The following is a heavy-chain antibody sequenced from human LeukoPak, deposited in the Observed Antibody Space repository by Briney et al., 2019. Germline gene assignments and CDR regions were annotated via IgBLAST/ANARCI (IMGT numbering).Heavy chain of an antibody. D-gene: IGHD3-9*01. CDR3: VRGAMYYDILTGYRGTIDY. J-gene: IGHJ4*02. CDR2: INHSGST. CDR1: GGSFSGYY. Sequence: PSETLSLTCAVYGGSFSGYYWSWIRQPPGKGLEWIGEINHSGSTNYNPSLKSRVTISVDTSKNQFSLKLSSVTAADTAVYYCVRGAMYYDILTGYRGTIDYWGQGTLVTVSS. V-gene: IGHV4-34*01.